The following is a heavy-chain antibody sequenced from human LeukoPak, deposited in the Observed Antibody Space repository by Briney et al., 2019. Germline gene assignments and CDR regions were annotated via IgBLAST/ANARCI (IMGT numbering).Heavy chain of an antibody. CDR3: ARDKPRYSSGWYGFDY. J-gene: IGHJ4*02. D-gene: IGHD6-19*01. CDR2: IYYSGST. Sequence: PSETLSLTCTVSGGSISSYYWSWIRQPPGKGLEWIGYIYYSGSTNYNPSLKSRVTISVDTSKNQFSLKLSSVTAADTAVYYCARDKPRYSSGWYGFDYWGQGALVTVSS. V-gene: IGHV4-59*01. CDR1: GGSISSYY.